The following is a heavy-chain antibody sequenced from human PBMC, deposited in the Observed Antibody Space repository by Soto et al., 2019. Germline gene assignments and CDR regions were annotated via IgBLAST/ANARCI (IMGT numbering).Heavy chain of an antibody. J-gene: IGHJ6*02. CDR2: ISSSSSYI. CDR1: GFTFSSYS. D-gene: IGHD3-3*01. Sequence: EVQLVESGGGLVKPGGSLRLSCAASGFTFSSYSMNWVRQAPGKGLEWVSSISSSSSYIYYADSVKGRFTISRDNAKNSLYLQMNSLRAEDTAVYYWARDGSGGEFWSGYPNYYYYYGMDVWGQGTTVTVSS. CDR3: ARDGSGGEFWSGYPNYYYYYGMDV. V-gene: IGHV3-21*01.